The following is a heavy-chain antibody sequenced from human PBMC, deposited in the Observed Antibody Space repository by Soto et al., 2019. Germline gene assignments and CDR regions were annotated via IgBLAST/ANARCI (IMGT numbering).Heavy chain of an antibody. CDR3: ARDFGAYQGMDV. Sequence: ASVKVSCKASGYFFASYYIHWVRQAPGQGLEWMGMIKPSGGSTSYAQQFQGRISMTSDKSTTTVFMDLSRLRSEDTAVYYCARDFGAYQGMDVWGQGTTVTVSS. CDR2: IKPSGGST. J-gene: IGHJ6*02. CDR1: GYFFASYY. D-gene: IGHD3-3*01. V-gene: IGHV1-46*01.